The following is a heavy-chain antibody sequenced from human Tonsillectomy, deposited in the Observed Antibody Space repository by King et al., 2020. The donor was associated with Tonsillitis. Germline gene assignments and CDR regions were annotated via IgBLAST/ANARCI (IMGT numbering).Heavy chain of an antibody. J-gene: IGHJ3*02. CDR3: SGEGYSSSSPDAFDI. Sequence: QLQESGPGLVKPSGTLSLTCAVSGGSISSSNWWGWGRQPPGKGREWIGEIYNSGGTASNPSLRRRATISVDKSKNKFSLKLSSVTAADTAGDYWSGEGYSSSSPDAFDIWGQGTMVTVSS. CDR2: IYNSGGT. D-gene: IGHD6-6*01. CDR1: GGSISSSNW. V-gene: IGHV4-4*02.